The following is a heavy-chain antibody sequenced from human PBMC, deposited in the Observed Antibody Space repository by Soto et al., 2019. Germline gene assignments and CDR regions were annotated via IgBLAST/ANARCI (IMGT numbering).Heavy chain of an antibody. CDR3: ARLNYGDFQLYYFDY. J-gene: IGHJ4*02. V-gene: IGHV4-59*08. D-gene: IGHD4-17*01. CDR1: GGSISPYY. CDR2: IYYIGNS. Sequence: SETLSLTCTVSGGSISPYYWSWIRQPPEKGLEWIGNIYYIGNSNYNPSLKSRVTISLDTSKNQFSLKLSSVTAADTAVYYCARLNYGDFQLYYFDYWGQGTLVTISS.